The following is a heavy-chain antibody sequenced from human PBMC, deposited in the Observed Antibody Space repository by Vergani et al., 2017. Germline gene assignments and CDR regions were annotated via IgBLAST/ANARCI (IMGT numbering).Heavy chain of an antibody. J-gene: IGHJ5*02. CDR3: ARVQGGFIGGATNWFDP. CDR1: GYTFTGYY. D-gene: IGHD1-26*01. V-gene: IGHV1-2*02. Sequence: QVQLVQSGAEVKKPGASVKVSCKASGYTFTGYYMHWVRQAPGQGLEWMGWINPNSGGTNYAQKFQGRVTMTRDTSISTAYMELSRLRSDDTAVYYCARVQGGFIGGATNWFDPWGQGTRVTVSS. CDR2: INPNSGGT.